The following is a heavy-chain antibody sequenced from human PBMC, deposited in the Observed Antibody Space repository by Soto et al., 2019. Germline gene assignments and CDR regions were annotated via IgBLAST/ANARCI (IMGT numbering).Heavy chain of an antibody. D-gene: IGHD3-10*01. CDR1: GFTFSSYS. V-gene: IGHV3-21*01. J-gene: IGHJ5*02. Sequence: EVQLVESGGGLVKPGGSLRLSCAASGFTFSSYSMNWVRQAPGKGLEWVSSISSSGSYIYYADSVKGRFTISRDNAKNSLYLQMNSLRAADTAVYYCARDTYYYGSGSYSPWGQGTLVTVSS. CDR2: ISSSGSYI. CDR3: ARDTYYYGSGSYSP.